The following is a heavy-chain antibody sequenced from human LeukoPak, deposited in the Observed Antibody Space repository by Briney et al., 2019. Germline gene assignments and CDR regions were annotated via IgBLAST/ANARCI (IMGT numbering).Heavy chain of an antibody. V-gene: IGHV3-7*03. CDR2: IKQDGSEK. CDR1: GFTVDSNY. D-gene: IGHD4-17*01. CDR3: ARDDYGDYTFDY. Sequence: GGSLRLSCAASGFTVDSNYLSWVRQAPGKGLEWVANIKQDGSEKFYVDSVKGRFTISRDNAKNSLYLQMNSLRAEDTAVYYCARDDYGDYTFDYWGQGTLVTVSS. J-gene: IGHJ4*02.